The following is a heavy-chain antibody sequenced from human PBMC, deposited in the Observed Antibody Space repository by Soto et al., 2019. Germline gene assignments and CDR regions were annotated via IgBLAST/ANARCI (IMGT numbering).Heavy chain of an antibody. V-gene: IGHV3-21*06. J-gene: IGHJ4*02. CDR3: ARESEDLTSNFDY. CDR2: ISSTTNYI. CDR1: GFTFTRYS. Sequence: EVQLVESGGGLVKPGGSLRLSCAASGFTFTRYSMNWVRQAPGKGLEWVSSISSTTNYIYYGDSMKGRFTISRDNAKNSLYLDRNSLRAEDTAVSYCARESEDLTSNFDYWGQGPLVTVSS.